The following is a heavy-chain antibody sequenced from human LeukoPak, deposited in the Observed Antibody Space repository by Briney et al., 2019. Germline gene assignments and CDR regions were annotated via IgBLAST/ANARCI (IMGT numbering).Heavy chain of an antibody. J-gene: IGHJ4*02. Sequence: ASVKVSCKASGYTFTSYGISWVRQAPGQGLEWMGWISAYNGNTNYAQKLQGRVTMTTDTSTSTAYMELSSLTSDDTAVYYCAKVLVAATHYLDSWGQGTLVTVSS. V-gene: IGHV1-18*01. D-gene: IGHD2-15*01. CDR2: ISAYNGNT. CDR3: AKVLVAATHYLDS. CDR1: GYTFTSYG.